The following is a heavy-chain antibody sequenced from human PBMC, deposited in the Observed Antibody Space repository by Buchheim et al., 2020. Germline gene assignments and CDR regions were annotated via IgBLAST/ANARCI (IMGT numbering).Heavy chain of an antibody. V-gene: IGHV4-59*01. J-gene: IGHJ4*02. CDR2: VYYTGTT. D-gene: IGHD3-22*01. CDR1: GASITSYY. CDR3: AADYYDSRYYFDF. Sequence: QVQLQESGPGLVKPSETLSLACAISGASITSYYWNWIRQPPGKGLEWIGSVYYTGTTKYNPSLKSRVTISVDKSRNQFSLKVNSVTGADTAVYYCAADYYDSRYYFDFWGQGSL.